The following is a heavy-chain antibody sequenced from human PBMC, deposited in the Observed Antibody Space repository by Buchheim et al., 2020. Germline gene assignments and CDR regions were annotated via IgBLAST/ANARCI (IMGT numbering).Heavy chain of an antibody. J-gene: IGHJ4*02. CDR1: GGSISSYY. D-gene: IGHD6-13*01. CDR3: ARAQGAAGSPEIDY. Sequence: QVQLQESGPGLVKPSETLSLTCTVSGGSISSYYWSWIRQPPGKGLEWIGYIYYSGSTNYNPSLKSRVTISVDTSKNQFSLKLSSVTAADTAVYYCARAQGAAGSPEIDYWGQGTL. CDR2: IYYSGST. V-gene: IGHV4-59*01.